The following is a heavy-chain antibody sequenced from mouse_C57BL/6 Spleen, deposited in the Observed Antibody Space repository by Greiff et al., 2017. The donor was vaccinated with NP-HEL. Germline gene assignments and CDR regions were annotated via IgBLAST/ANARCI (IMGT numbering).Heavy chain of an antibody. J-gene: IGHJ2*01. V-gene: IGHV1-81*01. CDR3: ARGGTTVVVPDY. CDR2: IYPRSGNT. CDR1: GYTFTSYG. Sequence: QVQLKESGAELARPGASVKLSCKASGYTFTSYGISWVKQRTGQGLEWIGEIYPRSGNTYYNEKFKGKATLTADKSSSTAYMELRSLTSEDSAVYFCARGGTTVVVPDYWGQGTTLTVSS. D-gene: IGHD1-1*01.